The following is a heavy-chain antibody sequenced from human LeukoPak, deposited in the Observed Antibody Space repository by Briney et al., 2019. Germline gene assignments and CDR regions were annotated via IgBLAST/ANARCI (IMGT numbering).Heavy chain of an antibody. CDR1: GFTFSSYA. CDR3: ARGVVVVVAATSAHYFDY. Sequence: GGSLRLSCAASGFTFSSYAMHWVRQAPGKGLEWVAVISYDGSNKYYADSVKGRFTISRDNSKNTLYLQMNSLRAEDTAVYYCARGVVVVVAATSAHYFDYWGQGTLVTVSS. J-gene: IGHJ4*02. V-gene: IGHV3-30*04. CDR2: ISYDGSNK. D-gene: IGHD2-15*01.